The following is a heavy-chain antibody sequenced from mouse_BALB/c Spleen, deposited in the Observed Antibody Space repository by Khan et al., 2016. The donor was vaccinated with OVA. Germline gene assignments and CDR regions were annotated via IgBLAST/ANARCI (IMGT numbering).Heavy chain of an antibody. CDR1: GYSFTNYD. CDR3: ARGDSVKFDS. J-gene: IGHJ2*01. D-gene: IGHD3-3*01. Sequence: QVQLQQSGTELLKPGTSVKLSCKASGYSFTNYDINWVRQRPEQGHEWIGWIFPGNGNIQYNEKFKDKATLTIDKSSSTAYMRLSRLTYEDSGVYFCARGDSVKFDSWGQGTILTVSS. CDR2: IFPGNGNI. V-gene: IGHV1-85*01.